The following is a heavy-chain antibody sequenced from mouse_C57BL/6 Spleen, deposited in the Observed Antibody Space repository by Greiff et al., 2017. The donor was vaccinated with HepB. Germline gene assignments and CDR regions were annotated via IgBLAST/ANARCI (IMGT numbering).Heavy chain of an antibody. J-gene: IGHJ4*01. CDR2: ISDGGSYT. D-gene: IGHD2-5*01. V-gene: IGHV5-4*01. Sequence: EVMLVESGGGLVKPGGSLKLSCAASGFTFSSYAMSWVRQTPEKRLEWVATISDGGSYTYYPDNVKGRFTISRDNAKNNLYLQMSHLKSEDTAMYYCARDRDYSNYLGMDYWGQGTSVTVSS. CDR1: GFTFSSYA. CDR3: ARDRDYSNYLGMDY.